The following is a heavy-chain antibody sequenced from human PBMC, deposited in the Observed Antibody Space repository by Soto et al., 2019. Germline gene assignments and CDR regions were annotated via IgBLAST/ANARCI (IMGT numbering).Heavy chain of an antibody. V-gene: IGHV2-5*02. CDR2: IYWDEDK. CDR3: AHRPRGYASYFDY. Sequence: QITLKESGPTLVKPTQTLTLTCTFSGFSLSTRGVAVGWFRQPPGKALEWLALIYWDEDKWYSPSLKSRLTITDDTSQNQVVLTMNNMDPVDTATYYCAHRPRGYASYFDYWGQGTLVTVSS. CDR1: GFSLSTRGVA. D-gene: IGHD5-12*01. J-gene: IGHJ4*02.